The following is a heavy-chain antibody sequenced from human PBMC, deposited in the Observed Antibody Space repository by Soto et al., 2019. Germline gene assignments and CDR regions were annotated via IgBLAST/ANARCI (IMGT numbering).Heavy chain of an antibody. CDR3: ARHGEYSSSWYFDY. CDR2: IYYSGST. CDR1: GGSISSYY. J-gene: IGHJ4*02. V-gene: IGHV4-59*08. D-gene: IGHD6-13*01. Sequence: QVQLQESGPGLVKPSETLSLTCTVSGGSISSYYWSWIRQPPGKGLEWIGYIYYSGSTNYNPSLKGRVTISVDTSKNHFSLKLRSVTAADTAVYYCARHGEYSSSWYFDYWGQGTLVTVSS.